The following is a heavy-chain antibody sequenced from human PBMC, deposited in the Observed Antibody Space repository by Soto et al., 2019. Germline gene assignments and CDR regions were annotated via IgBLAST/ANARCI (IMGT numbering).Heavy chain of an antibody. D-gene: IGHD4-17*01. V-gene: IGHV3-21*01. CDR3: ARSGSTVTSDVKY. J-gene: IGHJ4*02. CDR1: GFTFSSYS. Sequence: EVQLVESGGGLVKPGGSLRLSCAASGFTFSSYSMNWVRQAPGKGLEWVSSISSSSSYIYYADSVKGRFTISRDNAKNSLYLQMNSLRAEDTTVYYCARSGSTVTSDVKYWGQGTLVTVSS. CDR2: ISSSSSYI.